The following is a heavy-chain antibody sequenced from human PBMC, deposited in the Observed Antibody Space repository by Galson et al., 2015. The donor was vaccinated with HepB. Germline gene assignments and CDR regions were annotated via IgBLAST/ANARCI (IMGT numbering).Heavy chain of an antibody. Sequence: SLRLSCAASGFTFSSYWMHWVRQAPGKGLVWVSRINSDGSSTSYADSVKGRFTISRDNAKNSLYLQMNSLRAEDTAVYYCARAGGAVAGPYYFDYWGQGTLVTVSS. CDR3: ARAGGAVAGPYYFDY. J-gene: IGHJ4*02. CDR1: GFTFSSYW. D-gene: IGHD6-19*01. CDR2: INSDGSST. V-gene: IGHV3-74*01.